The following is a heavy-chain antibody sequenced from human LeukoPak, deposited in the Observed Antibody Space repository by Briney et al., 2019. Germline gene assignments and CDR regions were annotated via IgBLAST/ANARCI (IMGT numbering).Heavy chain of an antibody. D-gene: IGHD4-17*01. Sequence: PSETLSLTCTVSGGSISSSSYYWSWIRQPPEKGLEWIGYIYYSGSTNYNPSLKSRLTISVDTSKNQFSLKLSSVTAADTAVYYCARSYGDYITGAYAFDVWGQGTMVTVSS. CDR1: GGSISSSSYY. CDR2: IYYSGST. J-gene: IGHJ3*01. V-gene: IGHV4-61*05. CDR3: ARSYGDYITGAYAFDV.